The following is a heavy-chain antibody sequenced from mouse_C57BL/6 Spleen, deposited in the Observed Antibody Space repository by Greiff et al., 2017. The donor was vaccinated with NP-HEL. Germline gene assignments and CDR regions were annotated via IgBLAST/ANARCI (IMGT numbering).Heavy chain of an antibody. V-gene: IGHV1-80*01. CDR3: ARPTVVATRYFDV. D-gene: IGHD1-1*01. Sequence: QVQLQQSGAELVKPGASVKISCKASGYAFSSYWMNWVKQRPGKGLEWIGQIYPGDGDTNYNGKFKGKATLTAAKSSSTAYMQLSSLTSEDSAVDFCARPTVVATRYFDVWGTGTTVTVSS. J-gene: IGHJ1*03. CDR1: GYAFSSYW. CDR2: IYPGDGDT.